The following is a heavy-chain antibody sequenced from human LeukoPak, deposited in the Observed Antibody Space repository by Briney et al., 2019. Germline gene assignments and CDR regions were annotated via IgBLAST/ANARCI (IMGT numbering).Heavy chain of an antibody. D-gene: IGHD6-13*01. V-gene: IGHV3-48*04. CDR2: ISSSGSTI. CDR1: GFTFSSYA. Sequence: GGSLRLSCAASGFTFSSYAMSWVRQAPGKGLEWVSYISSSGSTIYYADSVKGRFTISRDNAKNSLYLQMNSLRAEDTAVYYCARGKVLGRSSWYGSDYWGQGTLVTVSS. CDR3: ARGKVLGRSSWYGSDY. J-gene: IGHJ4*02.